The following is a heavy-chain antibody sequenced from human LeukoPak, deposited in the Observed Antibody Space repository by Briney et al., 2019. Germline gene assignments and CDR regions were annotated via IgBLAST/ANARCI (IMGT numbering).Heavy chain of an antibody. CDR1: GGSISSYY. V-gene: IGHV4-59*12. J-gene: IGHJ4*02. CDR3: ARLRPNTSI. Sequence: PSETLSLTCTVSGGSISSYYWSWIRQPPGKGLEWIGYIYYSGSTNYNPSLKSRVTISVDTSKNQFSLKLSSVTAADTAVYYCARLRPNTSIWGQGTLVTVSS. CDR2: IYYSGST.